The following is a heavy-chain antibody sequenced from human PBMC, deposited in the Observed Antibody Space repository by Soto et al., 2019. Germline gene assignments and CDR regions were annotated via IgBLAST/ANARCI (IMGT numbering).Heavy chain of an antibody. D-gene: IGHD4-4*01. Sequence: EVQLVESGGGLVQPGGSLRLSCAASGFTFSSYAMHWVRQAPGKGLEYVSAISSNGGSTYYANSVKGRFTISRDNSKNTLYLQMGSLRAENMAVYYCAGGLRRKDTVTTDYYYYYMDVWGKGTTVTVSS. CDR1: GFTFSSYA. J-gene: IGHJ6*03. V-gene: IGHV3-64*01. CDR3: AGGLRRKDTVTTDYYYYYMDV. CDR2: ISSNGGST.